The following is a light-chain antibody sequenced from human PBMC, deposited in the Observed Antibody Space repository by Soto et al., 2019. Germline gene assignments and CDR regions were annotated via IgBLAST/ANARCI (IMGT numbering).Light chain of an antibody. Sequence: QSALTQPASVSGSPGQSVTISCTGTSSDVGTYNYVSWYQQHPGKAPQLMIYDVTTRPSGVPDRFSGSKSGNTASLTISGLQAEDEADFYCCSYAGSYTWVFGGGTKLTVL. V-gene: IGLV2-11*01. CDR3: CSYAGSYTWV. CDR2: DVT. J-gene: IGLJ3*02. CDR1: SSDVGTYNY.